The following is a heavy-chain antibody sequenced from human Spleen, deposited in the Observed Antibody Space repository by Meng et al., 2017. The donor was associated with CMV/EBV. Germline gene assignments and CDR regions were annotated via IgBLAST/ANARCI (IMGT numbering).Heavy chain of an antibody. Sequence: GGSLRLSCAASGFTFSDYYMNWIRQAPGKGLEWVSYISRSGTTIYYGDSVKGRFTISRDNAKNSLFLQMNSLRAEDTAVYYCARGYDLWSASLSYYYYYGMDVWGLGTTVTVSS. J-gene: IGHJ6*02. V-gene: IGHV3-11*01. D-gene: IGHD3-3*01. CDR3: ARGYDLWSASLSYYYYYGMDV. CDR2: ISRSGTTI. CDR1: GFTFSDYY.